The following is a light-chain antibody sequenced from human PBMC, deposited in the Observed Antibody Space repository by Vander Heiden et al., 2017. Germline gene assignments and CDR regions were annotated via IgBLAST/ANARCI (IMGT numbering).Light chain of an antibody. Sequence: IVLTQPPGTLSLSPRERATLSCSASKSVSSSYLAWYQQKPGEAPRLLIYGASSRATGIADRFSGCGAGADFTLTISSMEPDDFAVYYCQQYGSSPPYTFGQGTKVEIK. CDR2: GAS. J-gene: IGKJ2*01. CDR3: QQYGSSPPYT. V-gene: IGKV3-20*01. CDR1: KSVSSSY.